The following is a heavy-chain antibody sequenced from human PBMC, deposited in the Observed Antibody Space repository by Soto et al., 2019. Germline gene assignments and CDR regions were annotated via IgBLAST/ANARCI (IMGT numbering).Heavy chain of an antibody. CDR3: AREEQLGYYGMDV. CDR1: RYTFTGYY. CDR2: INTYTGST. V-gene: IGHV1-2*04. J-gene: IGHJ6*02. Sequence: QVQLEQYGAEVKKPGASVKVSCKASRYTFTGYYIHWVRQARGQGLEWMGWINTYTGSTNYAQKFQGWVTLTRDTSISTAYMEMNRLTSDDTAVYYCAREEQLGYYGMDVWGQGTTVTVSS. D-gene: IGHD1-1*01.